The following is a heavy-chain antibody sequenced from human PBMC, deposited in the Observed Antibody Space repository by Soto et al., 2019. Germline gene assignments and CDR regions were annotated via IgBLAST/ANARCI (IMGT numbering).Heavy chain of an antibody. D-gene: IGHD1-1*01. CDR2: IIPIFGTA. V-gene: IGHV1-69*13. CDR3: ARTTGDDDAFDI. Sequence: SVKVSCKASRCTFSSYAISWVRQAPGQGLEWMGGIIPIFGTANYAQKFQGRVTITADESTSTAYMELSSLRSGDTAVYCGARTTGDDDAFDIWGQGTLVSVSS. J-gene: IGHJ3*02. CDR1: RCTFSSYA.